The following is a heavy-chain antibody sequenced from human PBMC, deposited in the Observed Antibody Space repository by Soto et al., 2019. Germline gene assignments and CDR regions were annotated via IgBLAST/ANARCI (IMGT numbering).Heavy chain of an antibody. V-gene: IGHV3-23*01. J-gene: IGHJ6*02. CDR2: ISGSGDGT. CDR1: VFTFNSHA. D-gene: IGHD2-8*01. CDR3: TKSRRGILMVYGFGGMDV. Sequence: GSLRLSCAASVFTFNSHAMSWVRQAPGKGLEWVASISGSGDGTYYGDSVKGRFTISRDSSSSTLYLQMNNLRGEDTAVYFCTKSRRGILMVYGFGGMDVWGQGTTVTVS.